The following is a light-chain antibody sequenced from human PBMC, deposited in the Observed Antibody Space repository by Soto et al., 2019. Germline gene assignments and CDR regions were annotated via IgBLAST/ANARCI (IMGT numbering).Light chain of an antibody. CDR3: QTWGTGIV. CDR1: SGHTTYA. V-gene: IGLV4-69*01. J-gene: IGLJ2*01. Sequence: QLVLTQSPSASASLGASVKFTCTLSSGHTTYAIAWYQQQPKKGPRYLIKLNSDGSHTKGDGIPDRFSGSSSGAERYLSISSLQSEDEADYYCQTWGTGIVFGGGTKLTVL. CDR2: LNSDGSH.